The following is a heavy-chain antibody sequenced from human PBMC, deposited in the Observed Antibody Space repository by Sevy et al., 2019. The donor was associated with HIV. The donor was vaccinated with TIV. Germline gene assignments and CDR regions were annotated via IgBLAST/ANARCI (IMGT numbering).Heavy chain of an antibody. CDR2: IKQDGSEK. CDR1: GFTFSSYW. J-gene: IGHJ4*02. CDR3: ARSEWLRLDYFDY. V-gene: IGHV3-7*03. D-gene: IGHD5-12*01. Sequence: GGSLRLSCAASGFTFSSYWMSWVRQAPGKGLEWVANIKQDGSEKYYVDSVKGRFTISRDNAKNSLYLQMNSLRAEDTAVYCCARSEWLRLDYFDYWGQGTLVTVSS.